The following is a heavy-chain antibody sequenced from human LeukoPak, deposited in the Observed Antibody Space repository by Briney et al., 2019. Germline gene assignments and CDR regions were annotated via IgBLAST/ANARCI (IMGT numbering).Heavy chain of an antibody. Sequence: PGGSLRLSCAASGFTFSSYGMHWVRQAPGKGLEWVAVISYDGSNKYYADSVKGRFTISRDNSKNTLYLQMNSLRAEDTAVYYCANKLGYSNSWWGQGTLVTVSS. V-gene: IGHV3-30*18. CDR3: ANKLGYSNSW. J-gene: IGHJ4*02. D-gene: IGHD6-13*01. CDR2: ISYDGSNK. CDR1: GFTFSSYG.